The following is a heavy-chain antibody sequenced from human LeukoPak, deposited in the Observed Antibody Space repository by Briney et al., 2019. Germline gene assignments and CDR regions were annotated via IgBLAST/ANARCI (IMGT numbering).Heavy chain of an antibody. D-gene: IGHD6-6*01. CDR2: ISGSGSGDYT. CDR1: GFSFSTYD. CDR3: ARDRPAARSDY. J-gene: IGHJ4*02. Sequence: GGSLRLSCAASGFSFSTYDMSWVRQAPGKGLEWVSTISGSGSGDYTYYADSVKGRFTISRDNAKNSLYLQMNSLRAEDTAVYYCARDRPAARSDYWGQGTLVTVSS. V-gene: IGHV3-21*01.